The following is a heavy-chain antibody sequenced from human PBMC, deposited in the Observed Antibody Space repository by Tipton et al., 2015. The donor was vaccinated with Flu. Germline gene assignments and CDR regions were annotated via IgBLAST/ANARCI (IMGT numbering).Heavy chain of an antibody. Sequence: LRLSCTVSGGSISSSSYYWAWIRQPPGKGLEWIGSSYYSRSTYYNPPLKSRVTISVDTSKNQFSLKLSSVTAADTAVYYCARDWATVIPGPFDYWGQGTLVTVSS. CDR1: GGSISSSSYY. D-gene: IGHD4-17*01. CDR3: ARDWATVIPGPFDY. CDR2: SYYSRST. V-gene: IGHV4-39*07. J-gene: IGHJ4*02.